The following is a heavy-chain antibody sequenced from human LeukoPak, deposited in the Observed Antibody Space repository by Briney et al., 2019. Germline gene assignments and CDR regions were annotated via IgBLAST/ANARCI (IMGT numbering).Heavy chain of an antibody. Sequence: PGGSLRLSCAASGFTFSSYGMHWVRQAPGKGLEWVAVISFDASNKYYADSVKGRFTISRDNSKNTLYLQMNSLRAEDTAVYYCARGSGATYSSSWYLDYWGQGTLVTVSS. D-gene: IGHD6-13*01. V-gene: IGHV3-30*03. J-gene: IGHJ4*02. CDR3: ARGSGATYSSSWYLDY. CDR2: ISFDASNK. CDR1: GFTFSSYG.